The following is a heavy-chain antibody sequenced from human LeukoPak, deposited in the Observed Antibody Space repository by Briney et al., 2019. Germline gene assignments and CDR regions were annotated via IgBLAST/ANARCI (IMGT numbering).Heavy chain of an antibody. J-gene: IGHJ6*02. CDR2: ISGSGGST. Sequence: PGGSLRLSCAASGFTFSSYAMSWVRQAPGKGLEWVSAISGSGGSTYYADSVKGRFTISRDNSKNSLYLQMNSLRAEDTAVYYCARDLQQLVRYYGMDVWGQGTTVTVSS. CDR1: GFTFSSYA. CDR3: ARDLQQLVRYYGMDV. V-gene: IGHV3-23*01. D-gene: IGHD6-13*01.